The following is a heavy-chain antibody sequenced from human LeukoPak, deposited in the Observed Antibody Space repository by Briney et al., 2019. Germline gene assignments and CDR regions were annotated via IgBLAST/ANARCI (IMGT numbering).Heavy chain of an antibody. CDR3: AKDPYSSGSNWFDP. Sequence: GGSLRLSCAASGFTFSNAWMNWVRQAPGKGLEWVSAISGSGGSTYYADSVKGRFTISRDNSKNTLYLQMNSLRAEDTAVYYCAKDPYSSGSNWFDPWGQGTLVTVSS. V-gene: IGHV3-23*01. D-gene: IGHD6-19*01. CDR2: ISGSGGST. J-gene: IGHJ5*02. CDR1: GFTFSNAW.